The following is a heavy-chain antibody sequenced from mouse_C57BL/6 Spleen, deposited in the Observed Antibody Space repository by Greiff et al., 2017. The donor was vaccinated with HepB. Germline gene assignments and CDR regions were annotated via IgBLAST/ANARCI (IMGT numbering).Heavy chain of an antibody. Sequence: DVQLQESGPELVKPGASVKIPCKASGYTFTDYNMDWVKQSHGKSLEWIGDINPNNGGTIYNQKFKGKATLTVDKSSSTAYMELRSLTSEDTAVYYCARFYYGSSHWYFDVWGTGTTVTVSS. CDR2: INPNNGGT. J-gene: IGHJ1*03. CDR1: GYTFTDYN. V-gene: IGHV1-18*01. CDR3: ARFYYGSSHWYFDV. D-gene: IGHD1-1*01.